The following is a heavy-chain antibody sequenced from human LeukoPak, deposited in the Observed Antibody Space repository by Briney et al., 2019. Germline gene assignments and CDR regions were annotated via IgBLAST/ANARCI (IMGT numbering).Heavy chain of an antibody. D-gene: IGHD3-16*02. CDR2: IYYSGST. J-gene: IGHJ4*02. V-gene: IGHV4-39*07. Sequence: PSETLSLTCTVSGGSISSNRYYWGWIRQPPGKGLEWIGSIYYSGSTYYNPSLKSRVTISVDTSKNQFSLKLSSVTAADTAVYYCARRTLPLGTYDYVWGSYRYHFDYWGQGTLVTVSS. CDR1: GGSISSNRYY. CDR3: ARRTLPLGTYDYVWGSYRYHFDY.